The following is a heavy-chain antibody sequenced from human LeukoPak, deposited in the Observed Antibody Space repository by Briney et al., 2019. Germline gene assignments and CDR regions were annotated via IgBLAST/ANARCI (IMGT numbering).Heavy chain of an antibody. CDR3: AREDPRLLTED. CDR1: GGSISSYY. Sequence: SETLSLTCTVSGGSISSYYWSWIRQPPGKGLEWIGYIYYSGSTNYNPSLKSRVTISVDTSKNQFSLKLSSVTAADTAVYYCAREDPRLLTEDWGQGTLVTVSS. V-gene: IGHV4-59*01. D-gene: IGHD5-12*01. J-gene: IGHJ4*02. CDR2: IYYSGST.